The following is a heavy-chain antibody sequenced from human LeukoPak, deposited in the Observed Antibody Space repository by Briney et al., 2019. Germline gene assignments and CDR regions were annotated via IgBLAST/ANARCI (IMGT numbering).Heavy chain of an antibody. V-gene: IGHV4-59*01. Sequence: SETLSLTCTVSGGPIRSYSWSWIRQPPGKRLEWIGNIYYSGSTNYNPSLKSRVTISVDTSKNQFSLKLSSVIAADTAVYYCARDVGPWGQGTLVTASS. CDR2: IYYSGST. J-gene: IGHJ5*02. CDR3: ARDVGP. CDR1: GGPIRSYS.